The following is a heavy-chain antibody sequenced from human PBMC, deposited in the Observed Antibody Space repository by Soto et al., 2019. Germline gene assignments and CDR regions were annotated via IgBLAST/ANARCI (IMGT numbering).Heavy chain of an antibody. CDR1: GGSISSGDYY. CDR3: TRGPSGDKVDY. D-gene: IGHD7-27*01. Sequence: TLSLTCTVSGGSISSGDYYWSWIRQPPGKGLEWIGYIYYSGSTYYNPSLKSRVTISVDTSKNQFSLKLSSVSAADTAVYYCTRGPSGDKVDYWGQGTLVTVSS. CDR2: IYYSGST. J-gene: IGHJ4*02. V-gene: IGHV4-30-4*01.